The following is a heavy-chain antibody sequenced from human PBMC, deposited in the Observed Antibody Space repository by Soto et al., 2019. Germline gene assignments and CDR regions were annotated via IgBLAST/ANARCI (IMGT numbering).Heavy chain of an antibody. D-gene: IGHD5-18*01. CDR2: IYYSGST. Sequence: QVQLQESGPGLVKPSQTLSLTCTVSGGPISSGDYYWSWIRQPPGKGLEWIGYIYYSGSTYYNPSLKSRVTISVDTSKNQYSRKLSSVTAADTAVYYCATEWARDTAIAREPVYGMDVWGQGTTVAVSS. CDR3: ATEWARDTAIAREPVYGMDV. J-gene: IGHJ6*02. CDR1: GGPISSGDYY. V-gene: IGHV4-30-4*01.